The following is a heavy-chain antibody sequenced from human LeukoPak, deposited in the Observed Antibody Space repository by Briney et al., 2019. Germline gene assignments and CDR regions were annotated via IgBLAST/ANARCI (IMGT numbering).Heavy chain of an antibody. J-gene: IGHJ6*03. CDR3: ARDIVYYYMDV. CDR2: ISSSGSTI. D-gene: IGHD2-15*01. Sequence: GGSLTLSCAASLFTFSDFYMSCLRQARGKGLEWVSYISSSGSTIYYADSVKGRFTISRDNAKNSLYLQMNSLRAEDTAVYYCARDIVYYYMDVWGKGSTVTVSS. CDR1: LFTFSDFY. V-gene: IGHV3-11*01.